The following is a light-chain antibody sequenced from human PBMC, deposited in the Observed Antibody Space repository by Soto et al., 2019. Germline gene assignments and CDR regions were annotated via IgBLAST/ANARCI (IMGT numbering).Light chain of an antibody. CDR3: MQRMKVTLT. CDR1: QSLFDRDDDKTY. Sequence: IVLTQAPLSLPVIPGEAASISCSSSQSLFDRDDDKTYLDWYLQTPGQSPQLLIYMLSHRASGVPDRFRGSGSDSDFTLKISRVERADVGVSYCMQRMKVTLTYGGGAKVDI. J-gene: IGKJ4*01. V-gene: IGKV2-40*01. CDR2: MLS.